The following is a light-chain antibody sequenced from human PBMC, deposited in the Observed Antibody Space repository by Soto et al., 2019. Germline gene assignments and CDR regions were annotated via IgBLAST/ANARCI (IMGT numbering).Light chain of an antibody. CDR3: QQYGSSPTWT. Sequence: ESVMTQSPGTLSLSPGEGATLSCRASQSVSNNYLAWYQQKPGQAPRLLIYGASTRATGIPDRFSGSGSGTDFTLTISRLEPEDSAVYYCQQYGSSPTWTFGQGTKVEIK. V-gene: IGKV3-20*01. CDR1: QSVSNNY. CDR2: GAS. J-gene: IGKJ1*01.